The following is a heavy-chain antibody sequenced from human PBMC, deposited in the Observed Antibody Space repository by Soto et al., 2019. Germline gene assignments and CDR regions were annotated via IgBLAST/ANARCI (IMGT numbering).Heavy chain of an antibody. CDR3: AKEGYSYYDSSGYSVLYYFDY. Sequence: GGSLRLSCAASGFTFSSYGMHWVRQAPGKGLEWVAVISYDGSNKYYADSVKGRFTISRDNSKNTLYLQMNSLRAEDTAVYYCAKEGYSYYDSSGYSVLYYFDYWGQGTLVTVSS. J-gene: IGHJ4*02. V-gene: IGHV3-30*18. CDR1: GFTFSSYG. CDR2: ISYDGSNK. D-gene: IGHD3-22*01.